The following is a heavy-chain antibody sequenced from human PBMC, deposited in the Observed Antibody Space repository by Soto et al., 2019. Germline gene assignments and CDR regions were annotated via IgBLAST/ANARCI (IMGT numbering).Heavy chain of an antibody. J-gene: IGHJ4*02. CDR3: ARDPTYCSSTSCYRLYYFDY. CDR1: GGTFSSYA. V-gene: IGHV1-69*06. Sequence: QVQLVQSGAEVQKPGSSVKVSCKASGGTFSSYAISWVRQAPGQGLEWMGGIIPIFGTANYAQKFQGRVTITADKSTSTAYMELSSLRSEDTAVYYCARDPTYCSSTSCYRLYYFDYWGQGTLVTVSS. D-gene: IGHD2-2*01. CDR2: IIPIFGTA.